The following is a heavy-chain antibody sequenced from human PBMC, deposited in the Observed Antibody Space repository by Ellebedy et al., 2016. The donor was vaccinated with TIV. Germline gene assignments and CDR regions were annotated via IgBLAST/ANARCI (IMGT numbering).Heavy chain of an antibody. CDR2: ISFDGRTT. CDR1: GFTFRDFG. Sequence: GGSLRLXXAASGFTFRDFGMQWVRQAPGKGLEWVAVISFDGRTTHYGNSVKGRFSISRDDSRNTVSLQMDSLTSEDSAVYYCVKEGNEFSSSWYDYWGQGTVVTVSS. CDR3: VKEGNEFSSSWYDY. J-gene: IGHJ4*02. D-gene: IGHD6-13*01. V-gene: IGHV3-30*18.